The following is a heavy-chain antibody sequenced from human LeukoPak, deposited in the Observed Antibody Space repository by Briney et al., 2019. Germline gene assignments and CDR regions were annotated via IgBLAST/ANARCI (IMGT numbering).Heavy chain of an antibody. D-gene: IGHD3-10*01. CDR2: IYYSGST. Sequence: SETLSLTCTVSGGSISSYYWSWIRQPPGKGLEWIGYIYYSGSTNYNPSLKSRVTISVDTSKNQFSLKLSSVTAADTAVYYCARLPGSYSYYYGMDVWGQGTTVTVSS. CDR3: ARLPGSYSYYYGMDV. V-gene: IGHV4-59*08. J-gene: IGHJ6*02. CDR1: GGSISSYY.